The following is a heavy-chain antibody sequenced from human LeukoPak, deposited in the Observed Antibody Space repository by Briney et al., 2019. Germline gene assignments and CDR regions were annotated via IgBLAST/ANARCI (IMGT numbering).Heavy chain of an antibody. D-gene: IGHD3-10*01. V-gene: IGHV4-59*08. CDR3: ARIYGSGSYREYYFDY. CDR2: IYYSGST. Sequence: PSETLSLTCTVSGGSISSYYWSWIRQPPGKGLEWIGYIYYSGSTNYNPSLKSRVTISVDTSKNQSSLKLSSVTAADTAVYYCARIYGSGSYREYYFDYWGQGTLVTVSS. J-gene: IGHJ4*02. CDR1: GGSISSYY.